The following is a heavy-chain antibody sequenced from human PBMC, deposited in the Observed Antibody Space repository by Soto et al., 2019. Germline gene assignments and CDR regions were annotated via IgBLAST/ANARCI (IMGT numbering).Heavy chain of an antibody. V-gene: IGHV4-34*01. CDR1: GASFSGYY. CDR2: INHSGST. Sequence: ETLSPTCSVYGASFSGYYWSWIRQPPGKGLEWIGEINHSGSTNYNPSLKSRVTISVDTSKNQFSLKLSSVTAADTAVYYCARPHQHRYSYGYYYGMDVWGQGTKVTVYS. CDR3: ARPHQHRYSYGYYYGMDV. D-gene: IGHD5-18*01. J-gene: IGHJ6*02.